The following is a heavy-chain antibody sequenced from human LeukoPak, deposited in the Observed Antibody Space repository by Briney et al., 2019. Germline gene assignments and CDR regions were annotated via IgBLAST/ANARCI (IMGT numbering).Heavy chain of an antibody. CDR1: GFTFSSYS. CDR3: ARGGRKDPYSGSYYGRGTY. D-gene: IGHD1-26*01. J-gene: IGHJ4*02. V-gene: IGHV3-48*01. CDR2: ISSSSSTI. Sequence: PGGSLRLSCAASGFTFSSYSMNWVRQAPGKGLEWVSYISSSSSTIYYADSVKGRFTISRDNAKNSLYLQMNSLRAEDTAVYYCARGGRKDPYSGSYYGRGTYWGQGTLVTVSS.